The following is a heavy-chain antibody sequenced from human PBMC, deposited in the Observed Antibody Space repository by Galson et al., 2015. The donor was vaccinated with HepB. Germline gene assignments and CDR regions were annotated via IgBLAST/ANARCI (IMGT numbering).Heavy chain of an antibody. Sequence: SVQVSCKASGYTFTSYYMHWVRQAPGQGLEWLGIINPSGGSTNYAQKFQGRVTMTRDTSTSTVYMELSSLRSEDPAVYYCARDNPEGQRLYSSGWYAPDYWGQGTLVTASS. J-gene: IGHJ4*02. CDR1: GYTFTSYY. CDR2: INPSGGST. V-gene: IGHV1-46*03. D-gene: IGHD6-19*01. CDR3: ARDNPEGQRLYSSGWYAPDY.